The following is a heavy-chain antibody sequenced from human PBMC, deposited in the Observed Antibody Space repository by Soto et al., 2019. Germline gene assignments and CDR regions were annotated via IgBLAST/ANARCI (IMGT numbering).Heavy chain of an antibody. D-gene: IGHD1-20*01. Sequence: GGSLRLSCAASGFNFSNCAMSWVRQAPGKGLEWVSAISGSGGSTYYADSVKGRFTIYRDNSKNTLYLQMNSLRAEDTAVYYCAKDGGVSYNWNPSYYYYMDVWGKGTTVTVSS. J-gene: IGHJ6*03. CDR3: AKDGGVSYNWNPSYYYYMDV. V-gene: IGHV3-23*01. CDR1: GFNFSNCA. CDR2: ISGSGGST.